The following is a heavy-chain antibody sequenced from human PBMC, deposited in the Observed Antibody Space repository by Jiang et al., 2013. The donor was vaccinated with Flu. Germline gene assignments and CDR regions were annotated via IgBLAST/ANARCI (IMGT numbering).Heavy chain of an antibody. Sequence: LLKPSETLSLTCTVSGGSISSYYWSWIRQPPGKGLEWIGYIYYSGSTNYNPSLKSRVTISVDTSKNQFSLKLSSVTAADTAVYYCARFNWGLEAFDIWGQGTMVTVSS. J-gene: IGHJ3*02. D-gene: IGHD7-27*01. V-gene: IGHV4-59*08. CDR1: GGSISSYY. CDR3: ARFNWGLEAFDI. CDR2: IYYSGST.